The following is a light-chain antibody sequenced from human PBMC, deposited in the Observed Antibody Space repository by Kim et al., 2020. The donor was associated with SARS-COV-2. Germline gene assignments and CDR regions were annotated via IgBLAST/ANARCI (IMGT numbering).Light chain of an antibody. V-gene: IGLV3-21*04. CDR1: NIGSKS. Sequence: APGKTARIACGGNNIGSKSVHWYQHKPGQAPVLVIYYDSDRPSGIPERFSGSNSGNTATLTISGVEAGDEADFYCQVWDSSSDHRVFGGGTQMTVL. J-gene: IGLJ3*02. CDR3: QVWDSSSDHRV. CDR2: YDS.